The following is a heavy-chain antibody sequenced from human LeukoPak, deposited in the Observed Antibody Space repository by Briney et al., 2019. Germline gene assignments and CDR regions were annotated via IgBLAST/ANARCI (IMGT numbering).Heavy chain of an antibody. J-gene: IGHJ6*02. CDR1: GGSFSGYY. Sequence: SETLSLTCAVYGGSFSGYYWSWIRQPPGKGLEWIGYVYYSGSTNYNPSLKSRVTISVDTSKNQFSLKLSSVTAADTAVYYCARGYGSGSYNYYYYGMDVWGQGTTVTVS. D-gene: IGHD3-10*01. CDR3: ARGYGSGSYNYYYYGMDV. V-gene: IGHV4-59*01. CDR2: VYYSGST.